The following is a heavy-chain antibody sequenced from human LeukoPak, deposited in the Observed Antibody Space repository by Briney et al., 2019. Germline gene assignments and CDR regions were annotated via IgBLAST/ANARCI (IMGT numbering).Heavy chain of an antibody. D-gene: IGHD5-12*01. CDR3: ARDLGHSGYDLYDY. V-gene: IGHV3-7*01. Sequence: PGGSLRLSCVDSGITFSKYWMNWVRPAPGKGLEWVANMKHDSNEKRNMDSVEGRFTISRNNAKSSLYLQMNNLRAENTAVYYCARDLGHSGYDLYDYWGQGTLVTVSS. CDR1: GITFSKYW. CDR2: MKHDSNEK. J-gene: IGHJ4*02.